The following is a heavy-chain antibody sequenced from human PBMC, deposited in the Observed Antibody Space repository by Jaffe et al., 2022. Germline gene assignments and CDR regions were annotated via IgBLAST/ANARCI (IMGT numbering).Heavy chain of an antibody. Sequence: QVQLQESGPGLVKPSETLSLTCAVSGYSISSGYYWGWIRQPPGKGLEWIGSIYHSGSTYYNPSLKSRVTISVDTSKNQFSLKLSSVTAADTAVYYCARHGDGYNSDWFDPWGQGTLVTVSS. CDR1: GYSISSGYY. V-gene: IGHV4-38-2*01. CDR2: IYHSGST. D-gene: IGHD5-12*01. CDR3: ARHGDGYNSDWFDP. J-gene: IGHJ5*02.